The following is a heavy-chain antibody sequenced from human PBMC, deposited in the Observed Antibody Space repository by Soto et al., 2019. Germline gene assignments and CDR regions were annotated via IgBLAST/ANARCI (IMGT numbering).Heavy chain of an antibody. J-gene: IGHJ4*02. CDR2: IYYSGST. V-gene: IGHV4-59*08. CDR1: GGSIRSHY. D-gene: IGHD3-10*01. CDR3: ARRRFGEFDY. Sequence: SETLSLTCTVSGGSIRSHYWSCIRQPPGKGLEWIGYIYYSGSTNYNPSLKSRVTISVDTSKNQFSLKLSSVTAADTAVYYCARRRFGEFDYWGQGTLVTVSS.